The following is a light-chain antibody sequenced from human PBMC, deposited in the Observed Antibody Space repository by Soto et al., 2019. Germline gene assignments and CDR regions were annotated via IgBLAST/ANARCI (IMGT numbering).Light chain of an antibody. CDR3: QQSYSTPLT. Sequence: IQMTQSPSSLSASVGDRVTITCRASQSISNILNWYQQKPGKAPKLLIYAASSLQSGVPSRFSGSGSGTDFTLTISSLQPEDFATYYCQQSYSTPLTFGPGTKVDIK. CDR2: AAS. V-gene: IGKV1-39*01. CDR1: QSISNI. J-gene: IGKJ3*01.